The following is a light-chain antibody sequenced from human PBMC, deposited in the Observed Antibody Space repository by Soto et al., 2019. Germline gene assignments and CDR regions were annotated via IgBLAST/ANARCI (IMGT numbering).Light chain of an antibody. CDR1: SSDVGGYNY. V-gene: IGLV2-14*03. J-gene: IGLJ1*01. CDR2: DVS. CDR3: SSYTTTNTYV. Sequence: QSVLTQPASVSGSPGQSITISCTGTSSDVGGYNYVSWYQHHPAKAPNLMIYDVSNRPSGVSDRFSGSKSGNTASLTISGLQAEDDADYYCSSYTTTNTYVFGTGTKVTVL.